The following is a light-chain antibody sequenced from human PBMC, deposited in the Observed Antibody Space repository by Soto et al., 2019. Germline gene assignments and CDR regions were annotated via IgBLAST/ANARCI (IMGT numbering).Light chain of an antibody. CDR2: GAS. CDR3: QQYNNWPRT. V-gene: IGKV3-15*01. CDR1: QSVSSN. Sequence: EIVMTQSPATLSVSPGERATLSCRASQSVSSNLAWYQQKPGQAPRLLIYGASTRATDIPARFSGSGSGTEFTLTIRSMPSEAFAVYYCQQYNNWPRTFGQGTKVDIK. J-gene: IGKJ1*01.